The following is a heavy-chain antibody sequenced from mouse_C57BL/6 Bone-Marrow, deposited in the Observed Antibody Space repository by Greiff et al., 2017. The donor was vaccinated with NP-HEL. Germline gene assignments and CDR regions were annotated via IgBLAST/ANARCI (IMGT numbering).Heavy chain of an antibody. V-gene: IGHV1-85*01. Sequence: QVQLQQSGPELVKPGASVKLSCKASGYTFTSYDINWVKQRPGQGLEWIGWIYPRDGSTTYNEKFKGKATLTVDTSSSTAYMELHSRTSEDSAVYFCARSDLFAYWGQGTLVTVSA. CDR1: GYTFTSYD. CDR2: IYPRDGST. J-gene: IGHJ3*01. CDR3: ARSDLFAY.